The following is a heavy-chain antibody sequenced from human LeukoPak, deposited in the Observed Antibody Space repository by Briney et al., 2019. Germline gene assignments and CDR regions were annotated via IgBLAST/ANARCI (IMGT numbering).Heavy chain of an antibody. Sequence: ASVKVSCXASGGTFSSYAISWVRQAPGQGLVWMGRIIPIFGTANYAQKFQGRVTITTDESTSTAYMELSSLRSEDTAVYYCARDGCSSTGTRSGGSCFDLYWGQGTLVTVSS. D-gene: IGHD2-15*01. CDR2: IIPIFGTA. V-gene: IGHV1-69*05. CDR1: GGTFSSYA. J-gene: IGHJ4*02. CDR3: ARDGCSSTGTRSGGSCFDLY.